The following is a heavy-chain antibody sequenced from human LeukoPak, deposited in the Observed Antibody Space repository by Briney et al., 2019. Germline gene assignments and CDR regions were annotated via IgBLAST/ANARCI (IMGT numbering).Heavy chain of an antibody. CDR1: GVSFSGYY. J-gene: IGHJ4*02. CDR2: INHSGST. Sequence: SETLSLTCAVYGVSFSGYYWSWIRQPPGKGLEGFGEINHSGSTNYNPSLKSRVTISGDTSKHQFSLKLSSVTAADTAVYYCARAMVRGVISNFDYWGQGTLVTVSS. V-gene: IGHV4-34*01. CDR3: ARAMVRGVISNFDY. D-gene: IGHD3-10*01.